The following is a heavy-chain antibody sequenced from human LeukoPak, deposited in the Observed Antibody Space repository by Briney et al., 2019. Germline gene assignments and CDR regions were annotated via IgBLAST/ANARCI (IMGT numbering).Heavy chain of an antibody. V-gene: IGHV5-10-1*01. CDR2: IDPSDSYT. D-gene: IGHD5-24*01. CDR3: ARHIDGYSTSFDY. Sequence: GESLKISCKGSGYSFTSYWISWVRQMPGKGLEWMGRIDPSDSYTNYSPSFQGHVTISADKSISTAYLQWSSLKASDTAMYYCARHIDGYSTSFDYWGQGTLVTVSS. J-gene: IGHJ4*02. CDR1: GYSFTSYW.